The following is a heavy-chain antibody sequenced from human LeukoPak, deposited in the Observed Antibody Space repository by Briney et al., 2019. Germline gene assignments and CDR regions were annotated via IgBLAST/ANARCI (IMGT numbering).Heavy chain of an antibody. J-gene: IGHJ4*02. D-gene: IGHD3-10*01. CDR1: GGSFSGYY. V-gene: IGHV4-34*01. CDR2: INHSGST. Sequence: KPSETLSLTCAVYGGSFSGYYWSWIRQPPGKGLEWIGEINHSGSTNYNPSLKSRVTISVDTSKNQFSLNLTSLTAADTAVYYCARTSVGMRGYYFDSWGQGTLVTVSS. CDR3: ARTSVGMRGYYFDS.